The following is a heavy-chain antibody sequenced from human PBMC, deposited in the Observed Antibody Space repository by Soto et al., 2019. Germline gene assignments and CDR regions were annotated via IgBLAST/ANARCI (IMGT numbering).Heavy chain of an antibody. J-gene: IGHJ4*02. Sequence: PSETLSHTCTVSGGSISSGGYYWSWIRQHPGKGLEWIGYIYHSGTTYYNPSLKSRVTISVDTSKNQFSLKLTSVTAADTAVYYCARDRKNSNWPNFDSWGPGTLVTVSS. CDR3: ARDRKNSNWPNFDS. CDR2: IYHSGTT. V-gene: IGHV4-31*03. CDR1: GGSISSGGYY. D-gene: IGHD6-13*01.